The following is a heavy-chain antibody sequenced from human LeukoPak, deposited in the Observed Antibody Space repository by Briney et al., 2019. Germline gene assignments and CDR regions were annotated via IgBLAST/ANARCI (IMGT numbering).Heavy chain of an antibody. CDR3: TPHITMAVGGN. CDR1: GFSFSGSD. V-gene: IGHV3-73*01. J-gene: IGHJ4*02. Sequence: GGSLRLSCAASGFSFSGSDVQWVRQASGKGLEWVGRFRSKANSHTTEYGASVKGRFTISRDDSKSTAYLQMNGLKTEDTAVYYCTPHITMAVGGNWGQGTLVTVSS. CDR2: FRSKANSHTT. D-gene: IGHD1-26*01.